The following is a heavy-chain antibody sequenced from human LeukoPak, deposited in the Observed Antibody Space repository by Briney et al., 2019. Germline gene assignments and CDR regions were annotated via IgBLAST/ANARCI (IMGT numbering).Heavy chain of an antibody. D-gene: IGHD3-22*01. V-gene: IGHV1-2*02. Sequence: ASVKVSCKASGYTFIGYYMHWVRQAPGQGLEWMGWINPKSGGTKYAQTFQGRITMTRDTSISTAYVELSRLRSDDTAVYYCARDPPGSGFARSYFDYWGQGMLVTVSS. CDR2: INPKSGGT. CDR1: GYTFIGYY. CDR3: ARDPPGSGFARSYFDY. J-gene: IGHJ4*02.